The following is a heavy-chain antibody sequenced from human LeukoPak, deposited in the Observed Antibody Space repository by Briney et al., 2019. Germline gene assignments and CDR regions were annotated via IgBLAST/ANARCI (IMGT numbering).Heavy chain of an antibody. D-gene: IGHD6-13*01. CDR3: ARAEAAALEYYFDY. CDR1: GGSISSSSYY. V-gene: IGHV3-33*08. CDR2: IWYDGSNK. Sequence: PSETLSLTCTVSGGSISSSSYYWGWIRQPPGKGLEWVAVIWYDGSNKYYADSVKGRFTISRDNSKNTLYLQVNSLRAEDTAVYYCARAEAAALEYYFDYWGQGTLVTVSS. J-gene: IGHJ4*02.